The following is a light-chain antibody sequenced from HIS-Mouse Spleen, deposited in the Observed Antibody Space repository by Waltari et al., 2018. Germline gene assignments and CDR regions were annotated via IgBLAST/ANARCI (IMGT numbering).Light chain of an antibody. CDR2: AAS. CDR3: QQLNSYPQET. V-gene: IGKV1-9*01. Sequence: DIQLTQSPSFLSASVGDRVTITCRASQGISSFLAWYQQKPGEAPKLLIYAASTLQSGVPSRFSGSGSGTEFTLTSSSLQPEDFATYYCQQLNSYPQETFGGGTKVEIK. J-gene: IGKJ4*01. CDR1: QGISSF.